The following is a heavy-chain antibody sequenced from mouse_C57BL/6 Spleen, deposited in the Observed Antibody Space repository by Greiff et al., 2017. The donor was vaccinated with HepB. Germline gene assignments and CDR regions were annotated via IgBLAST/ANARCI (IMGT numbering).Heavy chain of an antibody. CDR3: ARKGWLLSGAMDY. J-gene: IGHJ4*01. Sequence: EESGPGLVKPSQSLSLTCSVTGYSITSGYYWNWIRQFPGNKLEWMGYISYDGSNNYNPSLKNRISITRDTSKNQFFLKLNSVTTEDTATYYCARKGWLLSGAMDYWGQGTSVTVSS. D-gene: IGHD2-3*01. CDR1: GYSITSGYY. CDR2: ISYDGSN. V-gene: IGHV3-6*01.